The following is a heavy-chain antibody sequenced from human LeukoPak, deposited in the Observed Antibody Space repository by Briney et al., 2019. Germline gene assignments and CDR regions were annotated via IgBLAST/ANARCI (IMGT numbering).Heavy chain of an antibody. CDR3: ARAVGNSEDFDY. D-gene: IGHD4-23*01. CDR1: GFTFSYYT. Sequence: GGSLRLSCAASGFTFSYYTMHWVRQAPGKGLEWVAVISYDGSNKYYADSVKGRFTISRDDSKNTLYLQMNSLRAEDTAVYYCARAVGNSEDFDYWGQGTLVTVSS. V-gene: IGHV3-30-3*01. J-gene: IGHJ4*02. CDR2: ISYDGSNK.